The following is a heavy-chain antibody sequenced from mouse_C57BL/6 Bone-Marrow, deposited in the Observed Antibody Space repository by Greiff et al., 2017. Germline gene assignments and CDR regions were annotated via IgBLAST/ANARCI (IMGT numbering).Heavy chain of an antibody. CDR3: ARKYYGSSGYFEV. Sequence: QVQLQQPGAELVMPGASVKLSCKASGYTFTSYWMHWVKQRPGQGLEWIGEIDPSDSYTNYNQKFKGKSTLTVDTSSSTAYMQLSSLTSEDSAVYYCARKYYGSSGYFEVWGTGTTVTVSS. CDR1: GYTFTSYW. CDR2: IDPSDSYT. V-gene: IGHV1-69*01. D-gene: IGHD1-1*01. J-gene: IGHJ1*03.